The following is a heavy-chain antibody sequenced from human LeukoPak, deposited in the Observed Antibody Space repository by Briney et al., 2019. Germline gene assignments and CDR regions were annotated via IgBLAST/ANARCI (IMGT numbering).Heavy chain of an antibody. D-gene: IGHD5-18*01. CDR2: INGDGRST. V-gene: IGHV3-74*01. CDR1: GFTFSSSW. CDR3: ARGGGYSYDSFDY. Sequence: GGSLRLSCAASGFTFSSSWMHWVRQAPGKGLVWVSRINGDGRSTSYADSVKGRFTTSRDNAKNTLYLQMNSLRAEDTAVYYCARGGGYSYDSFDYWGQGTLVTVSS. J-gene: IGHJ4*02.